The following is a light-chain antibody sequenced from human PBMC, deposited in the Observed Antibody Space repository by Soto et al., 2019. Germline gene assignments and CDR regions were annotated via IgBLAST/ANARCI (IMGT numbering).Light chain of an antibody. CDR3: QQYESYPWT. J-gene: IGKJ1*01. CDR2: DAS. V-gene: IGKV1-5*01. CDR1: QSISTW. Sequence: QMTQTPSSLSASVRDKVTITCRASQSISTWLAWYQQKPGKAPKLLIFDASSLESGVPSRFSGSGSGTEFTLTFNSLQPDDFATYYCQQYESYPWTFGQGTKVDI.